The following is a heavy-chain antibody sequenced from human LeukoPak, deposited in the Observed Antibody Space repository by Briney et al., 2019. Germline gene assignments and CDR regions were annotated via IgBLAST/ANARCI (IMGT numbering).Heavy chain of an antibody. CDR2: IYHSGST. J-gene: IGHJ4*02. V-gene: IGHV4-38-2*02. CDR1: GYSISSGYY. D-gene: IGHD3-10*01. Sequence: PSETLSLTCTVSGYSISSGYYWGWIRQPPGKGLEWIGSIYHSGSTYYNPSLKSRVTISVDTSKNQFSLKLSSVTAADTAVYYCASSQITMVRGGDFDYWGQGTLVTVSS. CDR3: ASSQITMVRGGDFDY.